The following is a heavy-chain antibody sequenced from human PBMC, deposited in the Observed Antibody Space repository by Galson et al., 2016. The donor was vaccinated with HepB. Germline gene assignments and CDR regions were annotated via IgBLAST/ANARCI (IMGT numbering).Heavy chain of an antibody. CDR2: ISGSGGTT. J-gene: IGHJ4*02. CDR3: AKAFYYGAGPAFFDY. D-gene: IGHD3-10*01. CDR1: GFTLSSYA. V-gene: IGHV3-23*01. Sequence: SLRLSCAVSGFTLSSYAMSWIRQGPGKGLQWVAGISGSGGTTDYADSVKGRFTISKDNLKNTVYLQMNSLRAEDTAVYYCAKAFYYGAGPAFFDYWGQGTLVTVSS.